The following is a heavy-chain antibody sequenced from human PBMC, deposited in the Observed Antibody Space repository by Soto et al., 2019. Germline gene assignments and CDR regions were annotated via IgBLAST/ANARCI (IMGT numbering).Heavy chain of an antibody. CDR1: GFTLRSFT. Sequence: GGSLRLSCAASGFTLRSFTMNWVRQAPGKGLEWVSTISSNSAYIYYTDALRGRFTISRDNAKNSLHLQMDSLRAEDTAVYYCTRDASRDSSARGWFDPWGPGTLVTVSS. CDR3: TRDASRDSSARGWFDP. V-gene: IGHV3-21*01. D-gene: IGHD6-13*01. J-gene: IGHJ5*02. CDR2: ISSNSAYI.